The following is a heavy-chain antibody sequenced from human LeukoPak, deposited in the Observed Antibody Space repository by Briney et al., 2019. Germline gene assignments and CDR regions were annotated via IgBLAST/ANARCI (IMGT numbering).Heavy chain of an antibody. V-gene: IGHV3-49*03. J-gene: IGHJ4*02. CDR2: IRSKAYGGTT. CDR1: GFTFGDYA. D-gene: IGHD2-15*01. CDR3: TREDGYCSGGSCYLRSYHFDY. Sequence: GGSLRLSCTASGFTFGDYAMSWFRQAPGKGLEWVGFIRSKAYGGTTEYAASVKGRFTISRDDSKSIAYLQMNSLKTEDTAVYYCTREDGYCSGGSCYLRSYHFDYWGQGTLVTVSS.